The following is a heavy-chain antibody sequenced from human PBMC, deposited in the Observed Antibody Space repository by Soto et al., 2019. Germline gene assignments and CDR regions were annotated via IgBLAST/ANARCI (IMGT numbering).Heavy chain of an antibody. Sequence: QVQLVESGGGVVQPGRSLRLYCAASGFTFSSYGMHWVRQAPGKGLEWVAVISYDGSNKYYADSVKGRFTISRDNSKNTLYLQMNSLRAEDTAVYYCAKGPRSSSWYGYYFDYWGQGTLVTVSS. CDR1: GFTFSSYG. D-gene: IGHD6-13*01. CDR3: AKGPRSSSWYGYYFDY. CDR2: ISYDGSNK. V-gene: IGHV3-30*18. J-gene: IGHJ4*02.